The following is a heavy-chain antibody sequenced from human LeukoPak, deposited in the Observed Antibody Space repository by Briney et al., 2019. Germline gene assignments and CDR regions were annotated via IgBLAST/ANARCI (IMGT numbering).Heavy chain of an antibody. D-gene: IGHD3-3*01. CDR1: GGTFSSYA. Sequence: ASVKVSCKASGGTFSSYAISWVRQAPGQGLEWMGGIIPIFGTANYAQKFQGRVTITADESTSTAYMELSSLRSEDTAVYYCARTRSTGLGEPHYFDYWGQGTLVTVSS. CDR3: ARTRSTGLGEPHYFDY. CDR2: IIPIFGTA. J-gene: IGHJ4*02. V-gene: IGHV1-69*13.